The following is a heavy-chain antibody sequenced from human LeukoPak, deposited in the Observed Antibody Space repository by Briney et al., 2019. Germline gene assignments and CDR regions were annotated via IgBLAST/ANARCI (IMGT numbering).Heavy chain of an antibody. J-gene: IGHJ4*02. Sequence: PGGSLRLSCAASGFTFSSYWMTWVRQAPGKGLEWVANIEPDGTEKYYVDSLKGRFTISRDNAKNSLYLQVNSLRAEDTAVYYCARASIASAGDYWGQGTLVTVSS. D-gene: IGHD6-13*01. CDR3: ARASIASAGDY. CDR2: IEPDGTEK. V-gene: IGHV3-7*03. CDR1: GFTFSSYW.